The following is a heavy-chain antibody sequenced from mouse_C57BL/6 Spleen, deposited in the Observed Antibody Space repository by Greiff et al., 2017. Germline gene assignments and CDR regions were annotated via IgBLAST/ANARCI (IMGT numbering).Heavy chain of an antibody. D-gene: IGHD1-1*01. V-gene: IGHV1-61*01. CDR3: ARKYYSGSSYAMDY. Sequence: QVRLQQPGAELVRPGSSVKLSCKASGYTFTSYWMDWVKQRPGQGLEWIGNIYPSDSETHYNQKFKDKATLTVDKSSSTAYMQLSSLTSEDSAVYYCARKYYSGSSYAMDYWGQGTSVTVSS. J-gene: IGHJ4*01. CDR1: GYTFTSYW. CDR2: IYPSDSET.